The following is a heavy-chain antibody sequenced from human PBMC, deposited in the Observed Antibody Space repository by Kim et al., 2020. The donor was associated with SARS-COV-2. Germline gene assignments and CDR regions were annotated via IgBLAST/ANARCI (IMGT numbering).Heavy chain of an antibody. CDR2: IYYSGST. D-gene: IGHD3-10*01. CDR1: GGSISSGGYC. V-gene: IGHV4-31*03. CDR3: ARDSGGELAT. J-gene: IGHJ4*02. Sequence: SETLSLTCTVSGGSISSGGYCWSWIRQHPGKGLEWIGYIYYSGSTYYNPSLKSRVTISVDTSKNQFSLKLSSVTAADTAVYYCARDSGGELATWGQGTLVTVSS.